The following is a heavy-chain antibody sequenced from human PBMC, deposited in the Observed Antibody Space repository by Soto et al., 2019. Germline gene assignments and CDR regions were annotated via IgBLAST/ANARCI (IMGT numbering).Heavy chain of an antibody. CDR2: VYYTGTT. J-gene: IGHJ5*02. CDR1: GGSIDSYY. Sequence: SETLSLTCTVSGGSIDSYYWTWLRQPPGKGLEWIGYVYYTGTTTYSPSLKSRVTISVDTSMNQISLKLSSVTAADTAFYYCARLGGYYQSLDTWGQGTLVTVSS. CDR3: ARLGGYYQSLDT. D-gene: IGHD3-22*01. V-gene: IGHV4-59*08.